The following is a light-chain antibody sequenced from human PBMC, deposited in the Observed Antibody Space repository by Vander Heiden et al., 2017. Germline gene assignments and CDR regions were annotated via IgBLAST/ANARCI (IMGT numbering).Light chain of an antibody. CDR2: GAS. CDR3: QQSCNSPLT. Sequence: DIQMTQSPSSLSASVGDRVTITCRASHDISTNLTWYQQKPGKAPNLLIFGASTLRSGVPSRFSGSGYGTDFTLTISSLQPEDFATYYCQQSCNSPLTFAGGTELEFK. CDR1: HDISTN. V-gene: IGKV1-39*01. J-gene: IGKJ4*01.